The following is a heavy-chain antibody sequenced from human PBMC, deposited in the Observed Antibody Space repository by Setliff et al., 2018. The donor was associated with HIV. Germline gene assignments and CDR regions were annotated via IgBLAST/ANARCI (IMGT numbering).Heavy chain of an antibody. D-gene: IGHD2-2*01. Sequence: PGGSLRLSCVASRFTFNDYWMSWVRQAPGKGLEWVSLISWDGGSTYYADSVKGRFTISRDNSKNSLYLQMNSLRSEDTALYYCAKDITRGDYFMDVWGNGTTVTVSS. J-gene: IGHJ6*03. CDR1: RFTFNDYW. CDR2: ISWDGGST. CDR3: AKDITRGDYFMDV. V-gene: IGHV3-43*01.